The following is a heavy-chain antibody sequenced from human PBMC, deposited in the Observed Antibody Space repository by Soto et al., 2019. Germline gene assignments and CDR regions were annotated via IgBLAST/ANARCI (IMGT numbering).Heavy chain of an antibody. CDR1: GFTFSTYA. CDR2: ISGSGVST. CDR3: AKDRGAFWGFTN. V-gene: IGHV3-23*01. Sequence: GGSLRLSCAASGFTFSTYAMAWVRQAPGKGLEWVSGISGSGVSTNHADSVKGRFIISRDNSKNMVYLQMNSLRAEDTAVYYCAKDRGAFWGFTNWGLGTLVTVSS. J-gene: IGHJ4*02. D-gene: IGHD3-10*01.